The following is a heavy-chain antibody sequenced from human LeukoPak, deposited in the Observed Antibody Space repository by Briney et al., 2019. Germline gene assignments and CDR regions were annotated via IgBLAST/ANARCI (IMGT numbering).Heavy chain of an antibody. CDR2: INYGGST. Sequence: PPETLSLTCTVSDGSFSSSGYYWGWNRQPPGMGREWIASINYGGSTYYNLSLKSRATISVATPKKHLSLKLSSLTTADTAVYYCARHEYSGSYYGLSWFDPWGQGTLVTVSS. D-gene: IGHD1-26*01. CDR1: DGSFSSSGYY. V-gene: IGHV4-39*01. CDR3: ARHEYSGSYYGLSWFDP. J-gene: IGHJ5*02.